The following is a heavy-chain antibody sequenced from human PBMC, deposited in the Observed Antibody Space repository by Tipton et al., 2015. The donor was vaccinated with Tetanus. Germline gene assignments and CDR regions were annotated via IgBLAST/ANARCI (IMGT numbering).Heavy chain of an antibody. Sequence: QSGPEVKKSGASVKVSCKSSGYTFTRYGITWVRQAPGQGLEWMGWISGYNGNTKYAQKFQGRVTLTGDTSTGTAFLELNRLRSDDRGVYYCARFGGCDSSGYSHFDCWGRGALLTVSS. CDR2: ISGYNGNT. J-gene: IGHJ4*01. CDR1: GYTFTRYG. V-gene: IGHV1-18*01. D-gene: IGHD3-22*01. CDR3: ARFGGCDSSGYSHFDC.